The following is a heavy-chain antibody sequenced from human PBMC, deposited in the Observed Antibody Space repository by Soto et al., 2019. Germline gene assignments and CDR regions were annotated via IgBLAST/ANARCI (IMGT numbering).Heavy chain of an antibody. D-gene: IGHD1-26*01. CDR3: ARAYSSNMGFDY. Sequence: EVQLVESGGGLVQPGGSLRLSCAASGFTFSSYWMHWVRQAPGKGLVWVSRASNDGSSTTYADSVKGRFTISRDNAKNTLYLQMNSLRAEDTAVYYCARAYSSNMGFDYWGQGTLVTVSS. V-gene: IGHV3-74*01. CDR2: ASNDGSST. J-gene: IGHJ4*02. CDR1: GFTFSSYW.